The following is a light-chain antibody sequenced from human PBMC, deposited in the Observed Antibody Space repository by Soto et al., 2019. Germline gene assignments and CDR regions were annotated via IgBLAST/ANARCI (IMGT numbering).Light chain of an antibody. Sequence: QSVLTQPPSASGPPGQSVTISGTGTTGDVGGYDYVSWYQQHPGKAPKLMIYEVTKRPLGVPDRFSGSKSGNTASLTVSGLQAEDEADYYCSSYAGSDNPYVFGTGTKVTVL. CDR1: TGDVGGYDY. V-gene: IGLV2-8*01. CDR3: SSYAGSDNPYV. CDR2: EVT. J-gene: IGLJ1*01.